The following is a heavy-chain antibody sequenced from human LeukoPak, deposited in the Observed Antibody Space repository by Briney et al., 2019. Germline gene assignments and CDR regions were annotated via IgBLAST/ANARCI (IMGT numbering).Heavy chain of an antibody. J-gene: IGHJ6*03. CDR1: GGTFSSYA. CDR2: IIPIFGTA. V-gene: IGHV1-69*05. Sequence: ASVKVSCKASGGTFSSYAISWVRQAPGQGLEWMGGIIPIFGTANYAQKFQGRVTITTDESTSTAYMELSSLRSEDTAVYYCAREGGCSSTSCYGYYYYYMDVWGKGTTVTVSS. CDR3: AREGGCSSTSCYGYYYYYMDV. D-gene: IGHD2-2*01.